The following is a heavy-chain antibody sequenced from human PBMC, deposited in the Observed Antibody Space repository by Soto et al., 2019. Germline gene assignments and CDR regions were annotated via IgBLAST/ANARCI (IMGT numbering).Heavy chain of an antibody. CDR3: ARGRGSLMCWALDY. CDR2: IWRDGSNE. J-gene: IGHJ4*02. CDR1: GFTFSSSG. V-gene: IGHV3-33*01. D-gene: IGHD2-15*01. Sequence: GGSLRLSCAASGFTFSSSGMHWVRQAPGKGLEWVAVIWRDGSNENYADSVKGRFTISRDNSKNTLYPQMNSLRVENTAVDYGARGRGSLMCWALDYWGQGTLVTVSS.